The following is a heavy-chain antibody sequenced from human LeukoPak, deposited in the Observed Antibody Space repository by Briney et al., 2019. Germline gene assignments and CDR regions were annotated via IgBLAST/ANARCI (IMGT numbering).Heavy chain of an antibody. CDR1: GFTFKTYS. V-gene: IGHV3-21*01. J-gene: IGHJ6*03. Sequence: GGSLRLSCAASGFTFKTYSMIWVRRAPGKGLEWVSSIRNSGTHVYYADSLKGRFTISRDNARNSLYLQVNSLRAEDTAVYYCARDGSYDFWSRNYYMDVWGKGTTVTVSS. CDR2: IRNSGTHV. CDR3: ARDGSYDFWSRNYYMDV. D-gene: IGHD3-3*01.